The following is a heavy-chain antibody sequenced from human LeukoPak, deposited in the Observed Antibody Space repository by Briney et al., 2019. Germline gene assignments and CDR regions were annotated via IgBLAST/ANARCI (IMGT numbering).Heavy chain of an antibody. J-gene: IGHJ4*02. D-gene: IGHD3-22*01. CDR1: GDSIIGSY. CDR2: IYYSVDT. V-gene: IGHV4-59*01. Sequence: SETLSLTYTVSGDSIIGSYWSWIRQAPGKGLEWFGYIYYSVDTDYNPSLKSRVTISVDMSKKQFSLSLTSVTAADTAVYYCAKRRYYDSSGYNPTYYFDYWGQGILVTVSS. CDR3: AKRRYYDSSGYNPTYYFDY.